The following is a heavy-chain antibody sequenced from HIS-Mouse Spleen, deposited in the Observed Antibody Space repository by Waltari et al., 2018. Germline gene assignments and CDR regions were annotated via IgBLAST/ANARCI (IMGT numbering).Heavy chain of an antibody. J-gene: IGHJ2*01. CDR2: IYYSGST. CDR1: GGSISSSSYY. CDR3: AREIPYSSSWYDWYFDL. V-gene: IGHV4-39*07. D-gene: IGHD6-13*01. Sequence: QLQLQESGPGLVKPSETLSLTCTVSGGSISSSSYYWGWIRQPPGKGLDGIGGIYYSGSTSCSPSLKSRVTISVDTSKNQFSLELSSVTAADTAVYYCAREIPYSSSWYDWYFDLWGRGTLVTVSS.